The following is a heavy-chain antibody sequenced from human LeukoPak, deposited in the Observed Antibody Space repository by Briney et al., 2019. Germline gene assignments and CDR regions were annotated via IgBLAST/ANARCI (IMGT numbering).Heavy chain of an antibody. CDR1: GFTFSSHA. D-gene: IGHD3-10*01. J-gene: IGHJ4*02. V-gene: IGHV3-23*01. CDR3: AKERRAMVRGALGY. Sequence: PGGSLRLSCAASGFTFSSHAMSWVRQAPGKGLEWVSAISGSGGRTDYADSVKGRFTISRDNSKNTLYLQMNSLRAEDTAVYYCAKERRAMVRGALGYWGQGTLVTVSS. CDR2: ISGSGGRT.